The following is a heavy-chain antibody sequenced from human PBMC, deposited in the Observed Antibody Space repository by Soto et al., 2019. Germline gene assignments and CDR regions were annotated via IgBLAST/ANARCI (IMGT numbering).Heavy chain of an antibody. D-gene: IGHD5-12*01. J-gene: IGHJ2*01. CDR1: GFTFSSYA. CDR2: ISGSGGST. CDR3: AKHAVQEWLRFGYFDL. V-gene: IGHV3-23*01. Sequence: EVQLLESGGGLVQPGESLRLSCAASGFTFSSYAMSWVRQAPGEGLEWVSAISGSGGSTYYADSVKGRFTISRDNSKNTLYLQMNSLRAEYTAVYYCAKHAVQEWLRFGYFDLWGRGTLVTVSS.